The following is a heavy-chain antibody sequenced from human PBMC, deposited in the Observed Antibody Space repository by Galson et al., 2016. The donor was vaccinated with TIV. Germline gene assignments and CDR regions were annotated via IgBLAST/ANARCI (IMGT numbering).Heavy chain of an antibody. D-gene: IGHD4-17*01. V-gene: IGHV1-69*04. CDR1: GGTFFTHG. CDR2: ITPILGIT. Sequence: SVKVSCKASGGTFFTHGINWVRQAPGQGLEWIGRITPILGITNYAQKFQGRVTITADRSTTTSYMNLSDLRFADTASYYCASQPSMNTEARGSPDYWGQGTLVTVSS. CDR3: ASQPSMNTEARGSPDY. J-gene: IGHJ4*02.